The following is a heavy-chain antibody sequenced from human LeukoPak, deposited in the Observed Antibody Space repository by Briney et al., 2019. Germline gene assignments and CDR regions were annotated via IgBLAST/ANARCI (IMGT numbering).Heavy chain of an antibody. Sequence: RPGGSLRLSCAASRFTFSNYWMHWVRQVPDKGLVWVSRIKGDGSGRDYADSVKGRFTISRDNAKNTLYLQMNSLRVEDTAVYYCTRGSGGTYYPFDYRGQGALVTVSS. V-gene: IGHV3-74*01. D-gene: IGHD3-10*01. CDR2: IKGDGSGR. CDR1: RFTFSNYW. CDR3: TRGSGGTYYPFDY. J-gene: IGHJ4*02.